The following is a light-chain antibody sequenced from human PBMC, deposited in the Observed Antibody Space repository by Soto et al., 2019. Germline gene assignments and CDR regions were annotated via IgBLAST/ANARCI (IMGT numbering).Light chain of an antibody. CDR1: QSVSSN. Sequence: EMVMTQSPATLSVSPGESATLSCRASQSVSSNLAWYQQKPGQAPRLLIYGASTRATGIPARFSGSGSGTEFTPTISSLQSEDFAVYYCQQYNNWPPWTFGQGTKVEIK. J-gene: IGKJ1*01. CDR2: GAS. V-gene: IGKV3-15*01. CDR3: QQYNNWPPWT.